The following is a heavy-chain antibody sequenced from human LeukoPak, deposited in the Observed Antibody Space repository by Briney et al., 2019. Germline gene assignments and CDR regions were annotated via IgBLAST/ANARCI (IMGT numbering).Heavy chain of an antibody. V-gene: IGHV3-23*01. CDR1: EITLSNYG. J-gene: IGHJ4*02. D-gene: IGHD5-18*01. Sequence: PGGSLRLSCAVSEITLSNYGMSWVRQAPGKGLEWVAGISGSGGGTKYADSVKGRFTISRDNPKNTLYLQMNSLRAEDTAVYYCAREDRIQLWLTDYWGQGTLVTVSS. CDR3: AREDRIQLWLTDY. CDR2: ISGSGGGT.